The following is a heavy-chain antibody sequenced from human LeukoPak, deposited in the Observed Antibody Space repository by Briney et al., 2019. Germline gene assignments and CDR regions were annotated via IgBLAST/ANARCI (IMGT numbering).Heavy chain of an antibody. D-gene: IGHD2-15*01. CDR3: ARDRSGGSWGYYYYYMDV. CDR2: ISAYNGNT. J-gene: IGHJ6*03. Sequence: ASVKVSCKASGYTFTSYGISWVRQAPGQGLEWMGWISAYNGNTNYAQKLQGRVTMTTDTSTSTAYMELRSLRSDDTAVYYCARDRSGGSWGYYYYYMDVWGKGTTVTVSS. CDR1: GYTFTSYG. V-gene: IGHV1-18*01.